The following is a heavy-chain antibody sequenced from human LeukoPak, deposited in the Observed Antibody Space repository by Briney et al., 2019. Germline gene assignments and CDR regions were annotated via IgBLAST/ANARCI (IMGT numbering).Heavy chain of an antibody. CDR1: GGSISSYY. CDR2: IYYSGST. CDR3: AGVYYYMDV. J-gene: IGHJ6*03. V-gene: IGHV4-59*01. Sequence: SETLSLTCTVSGGSISSYYWSWIRQPPGKGLEWIGYIYYSGSTNYNPSLKSRVTIPVDTSKNQFSLKLSSVTAADTAVYYCAGVYYYMDVWGKGTTVTVSS.